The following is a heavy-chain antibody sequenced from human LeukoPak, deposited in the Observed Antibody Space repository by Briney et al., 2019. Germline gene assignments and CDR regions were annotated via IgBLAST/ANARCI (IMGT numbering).Heavy chain of an antibody. Sequence: TPGGSLRLXCAASGFTFSSYSMNWVRQAPGKGLEWVSSISSGSSYIYYADSAKGRFTISRDNGKNSLYLQMNSLRAEDTAVYYCARDGPKYCSNGVCYAPVDPWGQGTLVTVSS. CDR3: ARDGPKYCSNGVCYAPVDP. V-gene: IGHV3-21*01. J-gene: IGHJ5*02. CDR1: GFTFSSYS. D-gene: IGHD2-8*01. CDR2: ISSGSSYI.